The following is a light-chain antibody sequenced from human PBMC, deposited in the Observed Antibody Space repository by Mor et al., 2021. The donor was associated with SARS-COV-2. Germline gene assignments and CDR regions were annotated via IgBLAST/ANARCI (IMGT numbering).Light chain of an antibody. J-gene: IGKJ4*01. CDR3: QQYNNWRT. Sequence: SVSSNLAWYQQKPGQAPRLLIDGASTRATGVSARFSGSGSGTEFTLTINSLQSEDSAVYYCQQYNNWRTFGGGTKV. CDR1: SVSSN. CDR2: GAS. V-gene: IGKV3D-15*01.